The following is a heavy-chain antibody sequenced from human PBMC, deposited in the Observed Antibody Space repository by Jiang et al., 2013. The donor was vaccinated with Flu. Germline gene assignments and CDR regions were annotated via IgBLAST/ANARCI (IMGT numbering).Heavy chain of an antibody. V-gene: IGHV1-46*02. Sequence: KISCKASEYTFNNFYIHWVRQAPGQGLEWMGLINPTTWGGEPSAQKFQGRVSLTGDTSTRTVYMELSGLKSDDTAVYYCSRVASLTISEVDGIDVWGQGTTGHRLL. CDR3: SRVASLTISEVDGIDV. CDR1: EYTFNNFY. CDR2: INPTTWGGE. J-gene: IGHJ6*02. D-gene: IGHD3-10*01.